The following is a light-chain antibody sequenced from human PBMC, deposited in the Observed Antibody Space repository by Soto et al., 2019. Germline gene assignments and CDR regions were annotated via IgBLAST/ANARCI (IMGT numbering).Light chain of an antibody. Sequence: EIEMTQSPASLSVSPGERATLSCTASQSVNNKLVWYQQKNGQAPRLLIYGASTRATGIPRRFSGSASEAEFTLTINGLQSEDFAVYYCQQYDNWPYTFGQGTKVEI. J-gene: IGKJ2*01. V-gene: IGKV3-15*01. CDR1: QSVNNK. CDR3: QQYDNWPYT. CDR2: GAS.